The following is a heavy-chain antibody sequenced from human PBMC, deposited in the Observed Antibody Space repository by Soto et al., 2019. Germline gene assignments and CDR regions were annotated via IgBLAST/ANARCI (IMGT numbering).Heavy chain of an antibody. J-gene: IGHJ3*02. CDR1: GYTLTELS. D-gene: IGHD6-19*01. CDR3: ATDGGIAVAGTVYDAFDI. Sequence: QVQLVQSGAEVKKPGASVKVSCKVSGYTLTELSMHWVRQAPGKGLEWMGGFDPEDGETIYAQKFQGRVTMTEDTSTATAYMELSSLRSEDTAVYYCATDGGIAVAGTVYDAFDIWGQGTMVTVSS. CDR2: FDPEDGET. V-gene: IGHV1-24*01.